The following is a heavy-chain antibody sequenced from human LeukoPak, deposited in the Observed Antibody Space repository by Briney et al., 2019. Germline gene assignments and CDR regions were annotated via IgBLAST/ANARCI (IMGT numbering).Heavy chain of an antibody. CDR3: ARGSSSTMIVVVIELDY. CDR2: ISSSGSTI. V-gene: IGHV3-48*03. J-gene: IGHJ4*02. Sequence: GGSLRLSCAASGFTFSSYEMNWVRQAPGTGLEWVSYISSSGSTIYYADSVKGRFTISRDNAKNSLYLQMNSLRAEDTAVYYCARGSSSTMIVVVIELDYWGQGTLVTVSS. D-gene: IGHD3-22*01. CDR1: GFTFSSYE.